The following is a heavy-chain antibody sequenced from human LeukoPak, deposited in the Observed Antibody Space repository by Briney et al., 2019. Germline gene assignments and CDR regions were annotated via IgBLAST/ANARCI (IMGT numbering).Heavy chain of an antibody. D-gene: IGHD3-22*01. Sequence: GGSLRLSCAASGYTFSDLSVNWVRQAPGKGLEGVSSISVRSNYRYYADSVSGGLIISLDDDRESLFLQMNRLRAEDTAVYFCVRLRRNNDRSGYYYYYDYWGQGTLVTVSS. J-gene: IGHJ4*02. V-gene: IGHV3-21*01. CDR3: VRLRRNNDRSGYYYYYDY. CDR2: ISVRSNYR. CDR1: GYTFSDLS.